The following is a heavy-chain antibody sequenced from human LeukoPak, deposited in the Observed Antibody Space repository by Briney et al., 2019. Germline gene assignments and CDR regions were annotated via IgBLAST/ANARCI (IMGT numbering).Heavy chain of an antibody. J-gene: IGHJ6*02. CDR3: ARHSGHSSWYHGLDV. D-gene: IGHD6-13*01. V-gene: IGHV1-69*13. CDR2: IIPIDDST. Sequence: SVKVSCKASGGTFSNHAFSWVRQAPGQGLEWMGGIIPIDDSTNYVQKFQDRVMITADEATNIIYMELGSLKSEDTAEYYCARHSGHSSWYHGLDVWGQGTTVIVSS. CDR1: GGTFSNHA.